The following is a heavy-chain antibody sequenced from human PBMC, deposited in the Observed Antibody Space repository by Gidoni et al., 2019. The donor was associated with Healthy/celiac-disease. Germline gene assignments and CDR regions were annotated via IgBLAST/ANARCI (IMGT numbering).Heavy chain of an antibody. CDR1: GLTFSSYA. CDR2: ISGSGGST. CDR3: AKETYYDYVWGSYRPYYFDY. V-gene: IGHV3-23*01. Sequence: EVQLLESGGGLVQPGGSLRLSCAASGLTFSSYAMSWVRQAPGKGLEWVSAISGSGGSTYYADSVKVRFTISRDNSKNTLYLQMNSLRAEDTAVYYCAKETYYDYVWGSYRPYYFDYWGQGTLVTVSS. J-gene: IGHJ4*02. D-gene: IGHD3-16*02.